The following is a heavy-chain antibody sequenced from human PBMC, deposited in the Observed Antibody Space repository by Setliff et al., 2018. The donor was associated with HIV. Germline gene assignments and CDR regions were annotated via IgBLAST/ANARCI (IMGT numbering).Heavy chain of an antibody. CDR1: GYTFTSYG. CDR3: ATAGTYYYGSGSYHASGY. J-gene: IGHJ4*02. CDR2: VDPQDGET. Sequence: ASVKVSCKASGYTFTSYGISWVRQAPGEGLEWMGRVDPQDGETKYAEKFQGRVTITADTSTDTSDMELSSLRSEDTAVYYCATAGTYYYGSGSYHASGYWGQGTLVTVSS. D-gene: IGHD3-10*01. V-gene: IGHV1-69-2*01.